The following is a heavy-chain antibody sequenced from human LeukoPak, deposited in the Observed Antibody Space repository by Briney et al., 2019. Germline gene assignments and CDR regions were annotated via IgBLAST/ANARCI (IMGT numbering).Heavy chain of an antibody. CDR1: GFTFDDYG. CDR2: ISWNSGSV. V-gene: IGHV3-9*01. CDR3: AKDVYSGYDSQGYFDY. D-gene: IGHD5-12*01. Sequence: GGSLRLSCAASGFTFDDYGMHWVRHTPGKGLEWVSGISWNSGSVGYADSVKGRFTISRDNAKDSLYLQMNSLRAEDTALYYCAKDVYSGYDSQGYFDYWGQGTLVTVAS. J-gene: IGHJ4*02.